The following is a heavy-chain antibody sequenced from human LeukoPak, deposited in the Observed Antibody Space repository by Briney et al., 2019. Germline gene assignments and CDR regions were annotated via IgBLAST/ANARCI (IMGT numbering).Heavy chain of an antibody. CDR2: INHSGST. V-gene: IGHV4-34*01. J-gene: IGHJ4*02. D-gene: IGHD4/OR15-4a*01. CDR3: ARRAGAYSHPYDY. Sequence: SETLSLTCAVYGGSFSGYYWSWIRQPPGKGLEWIGEINHSGSTNYNPSLKSRVTISVDTSKNQFSLKLSSVTAADTAVYYCARRAGAYSHPYDYWGQGTLVTVSS. CDR1: GGSFSGYY.